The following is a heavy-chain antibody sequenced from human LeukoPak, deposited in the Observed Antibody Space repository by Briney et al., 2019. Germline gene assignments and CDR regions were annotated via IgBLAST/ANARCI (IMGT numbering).Heavy chain of an antibody. CDR1: GGSISNYY. D-gene: IGHD3-22*01. CDR2: IHTSGST. Sequence: SETLSLTCTVSGGSISNYYWSWIRQPAGKGLEWIGRIHTSGSTNYNPSLKSRVTMSVDTSKNQFSLKLSSVTAADTAVYYCAREAFSSGYYDDYWGQGTLVTVSS. V-gene: IGHV4-4*07. J-gene: IGHJ4*02. CDR3: AREAFSSGYYDDY.